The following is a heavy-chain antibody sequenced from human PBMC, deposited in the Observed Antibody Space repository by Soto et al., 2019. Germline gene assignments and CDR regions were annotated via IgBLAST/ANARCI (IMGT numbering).Heavy chain of an antibody. Sequence: QVQLVQSGAEVKKPGSSVKVSCKASGGTFSSYAISWVRQAPGHGLEWMGGIIPIFGTANYAQKFQGRVTITADESTSTAYMELSSPRSEDTAVYYCARGSPAVAGTRGWFDPWGQGTLVTVSS. CDR2: IIPIFGTA. V-gene: IGHV1-69*12. J-gene: IGHJ5*02. CDR1: GGTFSSYA. CDR3: ARGSPAVAGTRGWFDP. D-gene: IGHD6-19*01.